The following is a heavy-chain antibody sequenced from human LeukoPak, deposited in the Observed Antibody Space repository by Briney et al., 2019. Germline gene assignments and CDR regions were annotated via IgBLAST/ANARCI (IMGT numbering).Heavy chain of an antibody. J-gene: IGHJ3*02. CDR3: ARGELTYGSGSYYVGSAFDI. CDR1: GYSFTNYW. V-gene: IGHV5-51*01. D-gene: IGHD3-10*01. CDR2: IYPGDSDT. Sequence: GESLKISCKGSGYSFTNYWIAWVRQMPGKGLEWMGIIYPGDSDTRYSPSFQGQVTFSADKSISTAYLQWSSLKASDTAMYFCARGELTYGSGSYYVGSAFDIWGQGTMVTVSS.